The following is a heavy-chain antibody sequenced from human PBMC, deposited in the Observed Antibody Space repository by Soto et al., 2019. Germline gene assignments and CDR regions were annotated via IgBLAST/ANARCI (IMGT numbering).Heavy chain of an antibody. CDR3: ASLDCTSCPYDY. J-gene: IGHJ4*02. CDR2: ISSSGSTI. V-gene: IGHV3-11*01. D-gene: IGHD2-2*01. CDR1: GFTFSDYY. Sequence: GGYLRLSCAASGFTFSDYYMSRIRQAPGKGLEWVSYISSSGSTIYYADSVKGRFTISRDNAKNSLYLQMNSLRAEDTAVYYCASLDCTSCPYDYWGQGTLVTVSS.